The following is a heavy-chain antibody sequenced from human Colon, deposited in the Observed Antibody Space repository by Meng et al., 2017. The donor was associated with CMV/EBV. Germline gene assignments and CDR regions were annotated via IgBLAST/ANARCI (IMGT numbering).Heavy chain of an antibody. V-gene: IGHV1-18*01. CDR1: GYTFTNFG. Sequence: QLVQSGDEVKKPGDSVKVSCKTSGYTFTNFGISWVRQAPGQGLEWMAYISPYNGDTNYAQRFQGRVALTPDTSTSTVYMELGSRTSDETAMYYCARELARGGYWGQGTLVT. CDR2: ISPYNGDT. J-gene: IGHJ4*02. CDR3: ARELARGGY.